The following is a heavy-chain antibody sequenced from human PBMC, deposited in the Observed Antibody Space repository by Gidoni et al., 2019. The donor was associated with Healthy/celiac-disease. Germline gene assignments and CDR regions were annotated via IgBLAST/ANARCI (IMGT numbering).Heavy chain of an antibody. D-gene: IGHD1-20*01. V-gene: IGHV3-21*01. J-gene: IGHJ6*02. CDR3: ARDIITGTRHYYGMDV. Sequence: EVQLVESGGGLVKPGGSLSLSCAASGFTFSSYSMNWVRQAPGKGLEWVSSISSSSSYIYYADSVKGRFTISRDNAKNSLYLQMNSLRAEDTAVYYCARDIITGTRHYYGMDVWGQGTTVTVSS. CDR1: GFTFSSYS. CDR2: ISSSSSYI.